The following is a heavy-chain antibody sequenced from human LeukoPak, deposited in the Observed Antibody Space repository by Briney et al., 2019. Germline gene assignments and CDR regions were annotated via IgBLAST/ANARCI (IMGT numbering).Heavy chain of an antibody. CDR1: GGSFSGYY. V-gene: IGHV4-34*01. CDR3: RGVGMATSYYFDY. CDR2: INHSGST. Sequence: SETLSLTCAVYGGSFSGYYWSWIRQPPGKGLEWIGEINHSGSTNYNPSLKSRVTISVDTSKNQFSLKLSSVTAADTAVYYCRGVGMATSYYFDYWGQGTLVTVSS. J-gene: IGHJ4*02. D-gene: IGHD5-24*01.